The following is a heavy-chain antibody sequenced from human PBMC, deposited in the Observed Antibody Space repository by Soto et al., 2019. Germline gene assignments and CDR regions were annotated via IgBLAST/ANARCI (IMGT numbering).Heavy chain of an antibody. CDR3: ARLSQLRYDFWSGYHNYFDY. V-gene: IGHV4-39*01. CDR1: GGSISSSSYY. J-gene: IGHJ4*02. D-gene: IGHD3-3*01. Sequence: SETLSLICTVSGGSISSSSYYWGWIRQPPGKGLEWIGSIYYSGSTYYNPSLKSRVTISVDTSKNQFSLKLSSVTAADTAVYYCARLSQLRYDFWSGYHNYFDYWGQGTLVTVSS. CDR2: IYYSGST.